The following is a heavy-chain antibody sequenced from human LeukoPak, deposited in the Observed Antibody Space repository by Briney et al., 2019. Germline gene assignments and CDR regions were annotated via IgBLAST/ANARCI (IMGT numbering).Heavy chain of an antibody. J-gene: IGHJ4*02. CDR2: ISSSGSTK. Sequence: PGGSLRLSCTASGFTFSGYYMHWIRQAPGKGLEWLSYISSSGSTKNYADSVKGRFTISRDNAKNSLYMQMNSLRVEDTAVYYCVRSGILTGCFALWGQGTLVTVSS. CDR1: GFTFSGYY. CDR3: VRSGILTGCFAL. V-gene: IGHV3-11*01. D-gene: IGHD3-9*01.